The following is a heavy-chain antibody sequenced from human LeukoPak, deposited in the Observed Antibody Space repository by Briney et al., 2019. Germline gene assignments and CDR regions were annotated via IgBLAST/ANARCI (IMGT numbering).Heavy chain of an antibody. CDR3: AREGQQLTLDY. J-gene: IGHJ4*02. D-gene: IGHD6-13*01. Sequence: PGGSLKLSCAASGFTFSSYAMHWVRQAPGKGLEWVAVISYDGSNKYYADSVKGRFTISRDNSKNTLYLQMNSLRAEDTAVYYCAREGQQLTLDYWGQGTLVTVSS. CDR1: GFTFSSYA. CDR2: ISYDGSNK. V-gene: IGHV3-30*04.